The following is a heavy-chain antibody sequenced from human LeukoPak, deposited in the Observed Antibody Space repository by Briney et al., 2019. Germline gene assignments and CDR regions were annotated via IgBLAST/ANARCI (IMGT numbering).Heavy chain of an antibody. Sequence: PGGSLRLSCAASGFTFSSYWMHWVRQAPGRGLVWVSRINTDGSSTSYADSVKGRFTISRDNAKNTLYLQMNSLRAEDTAVYYCAKRGYYDSSGLGYWGQGTLVTVSS. CDR2: INTDGSST. D-gene: IGHD3-22*01. CDR3: AKRGYYDSSGLGY. V-gene: IGHV3-74*01. J-gene: IGHJ4*02. CDR1: GFTFSSYW.